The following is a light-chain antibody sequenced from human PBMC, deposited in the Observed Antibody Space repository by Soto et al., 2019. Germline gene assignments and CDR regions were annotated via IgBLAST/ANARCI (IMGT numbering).Light chain of an antibody. V-gene: IGKV1-39*01. CDR1: QSISSY. CDR3: QQSYSTPRT. Sequence: DIQMTKSASSLSASVGNRVTITCRASQSISSYLNWYQQKPGKVPKLLIYAASSLQSGVPSRFSGSGSGTDFTLTISSLQPEDFATYYCQQSYSTPRTFGQGTKVDIK. J-gene: IGKJ1*01. CDR2: AAS.